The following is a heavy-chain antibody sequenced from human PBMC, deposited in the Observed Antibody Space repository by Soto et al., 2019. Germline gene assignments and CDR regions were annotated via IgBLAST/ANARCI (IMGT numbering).Heavy chain of an antibody. Sequence: SVKVSCKTSGGTFSTFGISWVRQAPGQGLEWMGGIIPFFGTAEYSQKFEDRITITADESTNTVYMDLRSLTSEDTAIYYCARTAPMDAGDKYYYDLGGQGALVSVSS. CDR3: ARTAPMDAGDKYYYDL. V-gene: IGHV1-69*13. J-gene: IGHJ5*02. CDR2: IIPFFGTA. D-gene: IGHD3-10*01. CDR1: GGTFSTFG.